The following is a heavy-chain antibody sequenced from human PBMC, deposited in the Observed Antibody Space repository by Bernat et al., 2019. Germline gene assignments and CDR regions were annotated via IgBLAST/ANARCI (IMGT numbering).Heavy chain of an antibody. J-gene: IGHJ4*02. Sequence: QVQLVESGGGVVQPGRSLRLSCAASGFTFSSYGMHWVRQAPGKGLEWVAVIWYDGSNKYYADSVKGRFTISRDNSKNTLYLQMNSLRAEDTVVYYCASSIAARHTELDYWGQGTLVTVSS. CDR3: ASSIAARHTELDY. V-gene: IGHV3-33*01. D-gene: IGHD6-6*01. CDR2: IWYDGSNK. CDR1: GFTFSSYG.